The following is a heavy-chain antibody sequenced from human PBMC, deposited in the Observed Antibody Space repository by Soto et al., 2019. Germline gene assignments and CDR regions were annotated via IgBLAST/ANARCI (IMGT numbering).Heavy chain of an antibody. V-gene: IGHV1-18*01. CDR3: ASVALGDDILTGYLAY. Sequence: ASVKVSCKASGYTFTSYGISWVRQAPGQGLEWMGWISAYNGNTNYAQKLQGRVTMTTDTSTSTAYMELRSLRSDDTAVYYCASVALGDDILTGYLAYWGQGTLVTVS. D-gene: IGHD3-9*01. CDR2: ISAYNGNT. J-gene: IGHJ4*02. CDR1: GYTFTSYG.